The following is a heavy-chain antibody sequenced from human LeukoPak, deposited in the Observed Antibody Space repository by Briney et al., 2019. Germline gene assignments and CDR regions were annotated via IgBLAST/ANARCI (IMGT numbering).Heavy chain of an antibody. CDR2: ISWNSGSI. CDR1: GFTFDDYA. Sequence: PGRSLRLSCAASGFTFDDYAMHWVRQAPGKGLEWVSGISWNSGSIGYADSVKGRFTISGDNAKNSLYLQMNSLRAEDTALYYCAKGGSGDYFDYWGQGTLVTVSS. CDR3: AKGGSGDYFDY. J-gene: IGHJ4*02. V-gene: IGHV3-9*01. D-gene: IGHD1-26*01.